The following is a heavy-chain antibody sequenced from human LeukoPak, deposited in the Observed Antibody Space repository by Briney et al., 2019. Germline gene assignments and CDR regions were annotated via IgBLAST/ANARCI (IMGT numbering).Heavy chain of an antibody. D-gene: IGHD6-13*01. CDR3: AREPSSSYMAD. Sequence: GASVKVSCTASGGTFTSYAISWARQAPGQGLEWMGRIIPILGIANYAQKFQGRVTITADKSTSTAYMELSSPRSEDTAVYYCAREPSSSYMADWGQGTLVTVSS. CDR1: GGTFTSYA. J-gene: IGHJ4*02. V-gene: IGHV1-69*04. CDR2: IIPILGIA.